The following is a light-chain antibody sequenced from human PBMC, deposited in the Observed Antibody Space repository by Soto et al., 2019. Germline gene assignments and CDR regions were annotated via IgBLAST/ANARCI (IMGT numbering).Light chain of an antibody. CDR1: QSVLYSSNNKNY. CDR3: QQCYNTPYT. Sequence: DIVMTQSPDSLAVSLGERATINCKSSQSVLYSSNNKNYLAWYQQKPGQPPKLLIYWASTRESWVPERFSGSGSGTDFTLTISSLQAEDVAVYYCQQCYNTPYTFGQGTKVEIK. V-gene: IGKV4-1*01. J-gene: IGKJ2*01. CDR2: WAS.